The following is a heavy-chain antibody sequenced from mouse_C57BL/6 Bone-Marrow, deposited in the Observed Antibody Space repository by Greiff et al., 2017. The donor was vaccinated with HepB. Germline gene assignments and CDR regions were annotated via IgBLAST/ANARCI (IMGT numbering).Heavy chain of an antibody. CDR2: IDPANGNT. CDR3: ARGAYYYGSSYWYFDV. J-gene: IGHJ1*03. Sequence: VQLKQSVAELVRPGASVKLSCTASGFNIKNTYMHWVKQRPEQGLEWIGRIDPANGNTKYAPKFQGKATITADTSSNTAYLQLSSLTSEDTAIYYCARGAYYYGSSYWYFDVWGTGTTVTVSS. CDR1: GFNIKNTY. D-gene: IGHD1-1*01. V-gene: IGHV14-3*01.